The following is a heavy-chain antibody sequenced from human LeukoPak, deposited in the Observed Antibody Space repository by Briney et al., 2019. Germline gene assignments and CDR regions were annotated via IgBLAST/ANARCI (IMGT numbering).Heavy chain of an antibody. CDR2: INPNSGGT. CDR3: ARDLGSIAVAGD. J-gene: IGHJ4*02. V-gene: IGHV1-2*02. Sequence: ASVKVSCKASGYTFTGYYMHWVRQAPGQGLEWMGWINPNSGGTNYAQKFQGRVTMTRDTSTSTAYMELSRLRSDDTAVCYCARDLGSIAVAGDWGQGTLVTVSS. D-gene: IGHD6-19*01. CDR1: GYTFTGYY.